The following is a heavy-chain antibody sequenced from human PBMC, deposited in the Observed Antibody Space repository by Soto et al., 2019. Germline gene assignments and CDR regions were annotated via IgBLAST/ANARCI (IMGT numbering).Heavy chain of an antibody. D-gene: IGHD3-22*01. CDR1: GGSVNTAPYH. V-gene: IGHV4-61*01. Sequence: SETLSLTCTVPGGSVNTAPYHWSWIRQSPRNGLEWIGNIYYTGGTNYNPSFESRVAISLDTSNNQFSLRLTSLTAADTAVYFCARDHHSYYDTSGYYPYFDFWGQGTLVTVSS. CDR2: IYYTGGT. CDR3: ARDHHSYYDTSGYYPYFDF. J-gene: IGHJ4*02.